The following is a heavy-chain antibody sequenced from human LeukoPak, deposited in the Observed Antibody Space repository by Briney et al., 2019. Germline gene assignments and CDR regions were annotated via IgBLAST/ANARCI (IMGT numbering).Heavy chain of an antibody. CDR1: GFTFRSYG. D-gene: IGHD3-10*01. V-gene: IGHV3-30*03. CDR3: ARDGVGLGELFYGVDV. CDR2: ISNDGSNK. J-gene: IGHJ6*02. Sequence: PGGSLRLSSAASGFTFRSYGRHWARQAPGKGLEGVAVISNDGSNKSYADSVKGRFTIYRDNSKNTLYLQMNSLRAEDTAGYHCARDGVGLGELFYGVDVWVQGPAVTVSS.